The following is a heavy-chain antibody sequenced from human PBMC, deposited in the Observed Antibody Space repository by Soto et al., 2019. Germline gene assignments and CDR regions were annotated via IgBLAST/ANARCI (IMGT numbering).Heavy chain of an antibody. J-gene: IGHJ6*02. CDR3: AKDLVPTAQPEGHYYGMDV. CDR2: ISYDGSNK. V-gene: IGHV3-30*18. Sequence: HPGGSLRLSCAASGFTFSSYVMHWVRQAPGKGLEWVAVISYDGSNKYYADSVKGRFTISRDNSKNTLYLQMNSLRAEDTAVYYCAKDLVPTAQPEGHYYGMDVWGQGTTVTVSS. CDR1: GFTFSSYV.